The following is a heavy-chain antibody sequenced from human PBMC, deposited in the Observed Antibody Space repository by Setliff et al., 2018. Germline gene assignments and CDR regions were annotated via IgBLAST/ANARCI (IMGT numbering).Heavy chain of an antibody. V-gene: IGHV4-30-4*01. D-gene: IGHD2-2*01. CDR3: ARTHCTTTSCFYCHY. J-gene: IGHJ4*02. CDR2: ISHGVST. CDR1: GASVTSFDYH. Sequence: SETLSLTCTVSGASVTSFDYHWSWIRQPPGKGLEYIGHISHGVSTSYSPSLKSRLSISADTSKNQFSLKLTSVTAADTAVYYCARTHCTTTSCFYCHYWGQGTVVTVS.